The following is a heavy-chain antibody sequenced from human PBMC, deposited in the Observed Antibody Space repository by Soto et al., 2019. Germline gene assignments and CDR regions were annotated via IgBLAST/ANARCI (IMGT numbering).Heavy chain of an antibody. CDR2: ISYDESNR. CDR3: TRDYVGGLDY. CDR1: GFIFRTYA. D-gene: IGHD3-10*02. J-gene: IGHJ4*02. Sequence: SLRLSCPASGFIFRTYAMHWVRQAPGKGLECVAYISYDESNRYYADSVKGRFTISRDNSKNTLYLQMNSLKTEDTAVYYCTRDYVGGLDYWGQGTLVTVSS. V-gene: IGHV3-30*04.